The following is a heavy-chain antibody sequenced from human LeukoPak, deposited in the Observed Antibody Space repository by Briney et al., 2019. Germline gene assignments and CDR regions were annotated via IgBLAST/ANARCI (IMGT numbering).Heavy chain of an antibody. D-gene: IGHD2-2*01. CDR2: ISSSSSYI. J-gene: IGHJ5*02. CDR1: GFTFSSYS. CDR3: AREEYCSSTSCYGGSXWFDX. Sequence: GGSLRLSCAASGFTFSSYSMNWVRQAPGKGLEWVSSISSSSSYIYYADSVKGRFTISRDNAKNSLYLQMNSLRAEDTAVYYCAREEYCSSTSCYGGSXWFDXWXQGTLVTV. V-gene: IGHV3-21*01.